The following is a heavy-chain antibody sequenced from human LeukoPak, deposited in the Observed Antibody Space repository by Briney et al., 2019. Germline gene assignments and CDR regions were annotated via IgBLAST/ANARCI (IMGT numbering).Heavy chain of an antibody. J-gene: IGHJ4*02. V-gene: IGHV5-51*01. D-gene: IGHD1-26*01. CDR2: IYPGDSDT. CDR1: GYSFTSYW. Sequence: TAGGSLRLSCKGSGYSFTSYWIGWVCQMPGKGLEWMGIIYPGDSDTRYSPSFQGQVTISADKSISTAYLQWSSLKASDTAMYYCARSSLGATTEFDYWGQGTLVTVSS. CDR3: ARSSLGATTEFDY.